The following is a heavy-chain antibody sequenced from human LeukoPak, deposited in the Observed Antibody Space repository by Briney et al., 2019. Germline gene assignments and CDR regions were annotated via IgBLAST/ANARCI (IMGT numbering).Heavy chain of an antibody. CDR2: ISWTGGRT. J-gene: IGHJ4*02. D-gene: IGHD2-15*01. CDR1: GFSFSSYA. V-gene: IGHV3-23*01. CDR3: ATDPIVYSGRFDY. Sequence: PGGSLRLSCAASGFSFSSYAMRWVRQAPGKGLEWVSTISWTGGRTYYADSVKGRFTISRDNSKDTLSLQMNSLRAEDTAVYYRATDPIVYSGRFDYWGQGTLVTVSS.